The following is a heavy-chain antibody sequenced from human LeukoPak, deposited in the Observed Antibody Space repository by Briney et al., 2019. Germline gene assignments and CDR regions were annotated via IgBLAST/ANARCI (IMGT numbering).Heavy chain of an antibody. D-gene: IGHD3-22*01. Sequence: PGGSLRLSCAASGFTFSSYSMNWVRQAPGKGLEWVSSISSSYIYYADSVKGRFTISRDNAKNSLYLQMNSLRAEDTAVYYCARDPRHYDSSGYRVYYFDYWGQGTLVTVSS. V-gene: IGHV3-21*01. CDR1: GFTFSSYS. CDR2: ISSSYI. J-gene: IGHJ4*02. CDR3: ARDPRHYDSSGYRVYYFDY.